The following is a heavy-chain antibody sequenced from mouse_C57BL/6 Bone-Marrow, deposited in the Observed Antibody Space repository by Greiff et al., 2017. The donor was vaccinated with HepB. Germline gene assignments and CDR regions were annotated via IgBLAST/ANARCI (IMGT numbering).Heavy chain of an antibody. CDR2: IYWDDDK. V-gene: IGHV8-12*01. CDR1: GFSLSTSGMG. Sequence: QVTLKVCGPGILQSSQTLSLTCSFSGFSLSTSGMGVSWIRQPSGKGLEWLAHIYWDDDKRYNPSLKSRLTISKDTSRNQVFLKITSVDTADTATYYCARRIRGYFDYWGQGTTLTVSS. J-gene: IGHJ2*01. CDR3: ARRIRGYFDY.